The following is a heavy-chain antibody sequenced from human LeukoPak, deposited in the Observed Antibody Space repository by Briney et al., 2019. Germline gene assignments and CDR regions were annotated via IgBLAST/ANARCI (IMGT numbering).Heavy chain of an antibody. J-gene: IGHJ5*02. D-gene: IGHD4-23*01. CDR1: GYTFAGYY. CDR3: ARGTVSAVTNGFDP. Sequence: ASVKVSCKASGYTFAGYYMHWVRQAPGQGLEWMGRINPNSGGTNYAQKFQGRVTMTRDTSISTAYMELSRLRSDDTAVYYCARGTVSAVTNGFDPWGQGTLVTVSS. V-gene: IGHV1-2*06. CDR2: INPNSGGT.